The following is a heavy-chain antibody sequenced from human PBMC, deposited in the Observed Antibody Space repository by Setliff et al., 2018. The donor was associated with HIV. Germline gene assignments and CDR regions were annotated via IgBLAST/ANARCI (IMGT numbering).Heavy chain of an antibody. CDR1: GGSISSTSHS. CDR2: IYYSVNT. J-gene: IGHJ5*02. CDR3: ARQRAAAVPKWFDP. D-gene: IGHD6-13*01. V-gene: IGHV4-39*01. Sequence: PSETLSLTCSVSGGSISSTSHSWGWIRQPPGKGLEWIGTIYYSVNTYYNSSLKSRVHISVDTSKNQFSLKLTSVTAADTAIYYCARQRAAAVPKWFDPWGQGTLVTVSS.